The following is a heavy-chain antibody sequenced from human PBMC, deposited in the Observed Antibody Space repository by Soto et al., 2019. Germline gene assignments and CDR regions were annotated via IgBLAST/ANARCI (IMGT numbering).Heavy chain of an antibody. CDR3: ARAYSGSYSTPHYYYGLDV. CDR1: GYTFTSYG. CDR2: ISAYNGDI. Sequence: QIQLVQSGPEVRKPGASVMVSCKSSGYTFTSYGINWVRQAPGQGLDWMGWISAYNGDIQYAQKLQGRVTMTTDTSARTAYIELRSLKSDDTAVYYCARAYSGSYSTPHYYYGLDVWGQGTTVTVSS. V-gene: IGHV1-18*01. D-gene: IGHD1-26*01. J-gene: IGHJ6*02.